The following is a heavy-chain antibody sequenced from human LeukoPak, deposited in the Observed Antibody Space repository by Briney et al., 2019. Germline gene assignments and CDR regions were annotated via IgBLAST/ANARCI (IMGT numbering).Heavy chain of an antibody. CDR3: ARHRSGFDY. D-gene: IGHD3-22*01. CDR1: EFSFSSYE. J-gene: IGHJ4*02. CDR2: ISRSGSTK. Sequence: GGALRLSCAVSEFSFSSYEMNWVRQAPGKGLEWISYISRSGSTKYYADSVQGRFTISRDNDKSSIYLQMNSLRVEDSAIYYCARHRSGFDYWGQGILVTVSS. V-gene: IGHV3-48*03.